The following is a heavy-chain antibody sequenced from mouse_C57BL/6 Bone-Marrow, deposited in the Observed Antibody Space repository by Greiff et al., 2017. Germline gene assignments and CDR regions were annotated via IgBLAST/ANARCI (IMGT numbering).Heavy chain of an antibody. CDR3: AREGGSYAMDY. CDR1: GYTFTSYG. J-gene: IGHJ4*01. CDR2: IFPRSGNT. D-gene: IGHD1-1*01. Sequence: QVQLQQSGAELARPGASVKLSCKASGYTFTSYGISWVKQRTGQGLEWIGEIFPRSGNTYYNEKFKGKATLTADKSSSTAYLELRSLTSEDSAVYFCAREGGSYAMDYWGQGTSVTVSS. V-gene: IGHV1-81*01.